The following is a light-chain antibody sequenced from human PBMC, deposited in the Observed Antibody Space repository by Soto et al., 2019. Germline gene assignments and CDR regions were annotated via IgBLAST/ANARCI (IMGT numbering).Light chain of an antibody. Sequence: QSALTQPASVSGSPGQSITISCTGTSSDVGSYNLVSWYQQHPGKAPKLMIYEGSKRPPGVSNRFSGSKSGNTASLTISGLQAEDEADYYCCSYAGSSPYVFGTGTKVTVL. J-gene: IGLJ1*01. V-gene: IGLV2-23*01. CDR1: SSDVGSYNL. CDR2: EGS. CDR3: CSYAGSSPYV.